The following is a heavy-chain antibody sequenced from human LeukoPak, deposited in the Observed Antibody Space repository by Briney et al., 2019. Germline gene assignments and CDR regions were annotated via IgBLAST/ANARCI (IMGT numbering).Heavy chain of an antibody. J-gene: IGHJ4*02. CDR2: INPNSGGT. CDR3: ARERSTVTTGLFGY. D-gene: IGHD4-17*01. V-gene: IGHV1-2*02. Sequence: GASVKVSCKASGYTFTGYYMHWVRQAPAQGLEWMGWINPNSGGTNYAQKFQGRVTMTRDTSISTAYMELSRLRSDDTAVYYCARERSTVTTGLFGYWGQGTLVTVSS. CDR1: GYTFTGYY.